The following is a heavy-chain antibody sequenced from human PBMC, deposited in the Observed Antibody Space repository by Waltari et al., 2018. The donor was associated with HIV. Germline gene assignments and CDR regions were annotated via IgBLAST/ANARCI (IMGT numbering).Heavy chain of an antibody. J-gene: IGHJ5*02. CDR1: GGSIRSYNW. V-gene: IGHV4-4*02. D-gene: IGHD6-19*01. CDR2: IYHAGST. CDR3: VRSLSGGSGSSWIDP. Sequence: QVQLQESGPGLVKPSETLSLTCAVSGGSIRSYNWWPWFRQPPGKVLEWIGEIYHAGSTNYKESLKSRVNIAIDKSENQFSLELRSVTAADTSVYYCVRSLSGGSGSSWIDPWGQGTLVTVSS.